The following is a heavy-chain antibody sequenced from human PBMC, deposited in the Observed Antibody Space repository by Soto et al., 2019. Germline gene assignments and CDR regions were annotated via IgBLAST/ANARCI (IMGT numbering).Heavy chain of an antibody. Sequence: GGSLRLSCAASGFTFSSYGMHWVRQAPGKGLEWVAVIWYDGSNKYYADSVKGRFTISRDNSKNTLYLQMNSLRAEDTAVYYCARDKRVADENWFDPWGQGTLVTVSS. CDR2: IWYDGSNK. CDR1: GFTFSSYG. V-gene: IGHV3-33*01. CDR3: ARDKRVADENWFDP. D-gene: IGHD2-15*01. J-gene: IGHJ5*02.